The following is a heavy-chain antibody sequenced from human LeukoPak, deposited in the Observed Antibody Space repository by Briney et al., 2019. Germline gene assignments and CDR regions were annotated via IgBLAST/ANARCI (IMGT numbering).Heavy chain of an antibody. V-gene: IGHV1-69*13. D-gene: IGHD6-13*01. CDR1: GGTFSSYA. J-gene: IGHJ4*02. Sequence: GASVTVSCKASGGTFSSYAISWVRQAPGQGLEWMGGIIPIFGTANYAQKFQGRVTITADESTSTAYMELRSLRSDDTAVYYCARDRGAAAAGPEGFDYWGQGTLVTVSS. CDR3: ARDRGAAAAGPEGFDY. CDR2: IIPIFGTA.